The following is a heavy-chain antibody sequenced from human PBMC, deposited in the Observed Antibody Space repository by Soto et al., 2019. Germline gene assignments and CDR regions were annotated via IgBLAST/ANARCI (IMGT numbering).Heavy chain of an antibody. J-gene: IGHJ3*02. D-gene: IGHD3-16*02. CDR3: ARECDYIWGSYRSGAFDI. Sequence: SVKVSCKASGGTFSSYTISWVRQAPGQGLEWMGRIIPILGIANYAQKFQGRVTITADKSTSTAYMELSSLRSEDTAVYYCARECDYIWGSYRSGAFDIWGQGTMVTVSS. CDR2: IIPILGIA. CDR1: GGTFSSYT. V-gene: IGHV1-69*04.